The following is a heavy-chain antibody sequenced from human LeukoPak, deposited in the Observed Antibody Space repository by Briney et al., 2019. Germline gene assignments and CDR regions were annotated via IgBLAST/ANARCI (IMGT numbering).Heavy chain of an antibody. D-gene: IGHD3-3*01. J-gene: IGHJ4*02. V-gene: IGHV3-43*02. CDR2: ISGDGSGT. CDR3: AKDMGPLGTIWLDS. Sequence: GGSLRLSXAASGFTFDDYAMHWVRQVPGKSLEWVSLISGDGSGTHYADSVKGRFTISRDNSKNSLSLQVNSLRTEDTALYCCAKDMGPLGTIWLDSWGQGTLVTVSS. CDR1: GFTFDDYA.